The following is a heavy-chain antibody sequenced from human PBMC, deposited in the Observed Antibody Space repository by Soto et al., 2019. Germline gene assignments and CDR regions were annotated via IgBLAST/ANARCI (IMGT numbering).Heavy chain of an antibody. CDR1: GFTFSSYG. Sequence: QVQLVESGGGVVQPGRSLRLSCAASGFTFSSYGMHWVRQAPGKGLEWVAVISYDGSNKYYADSVKGRFTISRDNSKNTLYLQMNGLRAEGTAVYYCAKAMTTVTTFYFDYGVQGTLVVVPS. J-gene: IGHJ4*02. CDR3: AKAMTTVTTFYFDY. V-gene: IGHV3-30*18. CDR2: ISYDGSNK. D-gene: IGHD4-17*01.